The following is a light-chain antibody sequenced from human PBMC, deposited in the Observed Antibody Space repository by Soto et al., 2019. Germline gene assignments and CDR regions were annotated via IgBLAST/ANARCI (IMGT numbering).Light chain of an antibody. Sequence: DIQMTQSPPSLSTSVGDRVRITCQASQDIGKYLIWYQVKPGKAPKLLIYDASNLEAGVPSRFSGSGSGTEFTLTISGLQLEDIAIYYCQQYENLPLTFGGGTKLEIK. V-gene: IGKV1-33*01. CDR2: DAS. CDR1: QDIGKY. CDR3: QQYENLPLT. J-gene: IGKJ4*01.